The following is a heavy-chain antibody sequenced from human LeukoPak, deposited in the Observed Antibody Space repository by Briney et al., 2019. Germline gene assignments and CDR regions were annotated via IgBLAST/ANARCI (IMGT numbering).Heavy chain of an antibody. J-gene: IGHJ4*02. CDR2: INYSGST. D-gene: IGHD3-10*01. CDR1: GGSISSGSYY. V-gene: IGHV4-61*10. Sequence: SQTLSLTCTVSGGSISSGSYYWSWIRQPAGKGLEWIGYINYSGSTKYNPSLKSRVTISEDTSKNQFSLKLSSVTAADTAVYYCAREAPISDSGNYYKSLGYWGQGTLVTVSS. CDR3: AREAPISDSGNYYKSLGY.